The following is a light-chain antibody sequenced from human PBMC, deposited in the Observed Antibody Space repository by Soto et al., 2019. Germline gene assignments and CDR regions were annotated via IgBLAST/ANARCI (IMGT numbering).Light chain of an antibody. CDR2: DAS. CDR3: QQYNSFSLFT. V-gene: IGKV1-5*01. CDR1: QNIDSR. Sequence: DIQMAQSPSTLSASVGDRVTITCRASQNIDSRLAWYQQKPGKAPKLLVYDASTLERGVTSTFSGSGSGTDFTLTISSLQPEDFATYYSQQYNSFSLFTFGPGTKVETK. J-gene: IGKJ3*01.